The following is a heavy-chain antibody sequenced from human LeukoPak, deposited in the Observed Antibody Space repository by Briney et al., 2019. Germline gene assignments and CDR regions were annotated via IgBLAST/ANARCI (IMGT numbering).Heavy chain of an antibody. V-gene: IGHV1-2*02. Sequence: ASVKVSCKASGYTFTGYYMHWVRQAPGQGLEWMGWINPNSGGTNCAQKFQGRVTMTRDTSISTAYMELSRLRSDDTAVYYCARVALNQRIMITLYNWFDPWGQGTLVTVSS. J-gene: IGHJ5*02. D-gene: IGHD3-16*01. CDR2: INPNSGGT. CDR3: ARVALNQRIMITLYNWFDP. CDR1: GYTFTGYY.